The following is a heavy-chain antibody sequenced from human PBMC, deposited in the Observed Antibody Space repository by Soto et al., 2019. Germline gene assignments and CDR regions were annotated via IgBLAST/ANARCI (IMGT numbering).Heavy chain of an antibody. V-gene: IGHV4-30-2*01. CDR1: GRSIRNAAYS. Sequence: SETLSLTCTVSGRSIRNAAYSWSWIRQPPGTGLEWIGYIYPSGMPFYNPSLRSRVRISIDRSNEQFSMKLKSVTAADTAVYYCARGARNVWSGYYRSAAFDIWGQGTMVTVSS. D-gene: IGHD3-3*01. CDR2: IYPSGMP. CDR3: ARGARNVWSGYYRSAAFDI. J-gene: IGHJ3*02.